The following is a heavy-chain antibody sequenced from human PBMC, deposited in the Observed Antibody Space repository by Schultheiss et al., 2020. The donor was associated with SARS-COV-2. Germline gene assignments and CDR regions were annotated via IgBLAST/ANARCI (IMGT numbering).Heavy chain of an antibody. CDR2: ISSSGSTI. J-gene: IGHJ4*02. CDR1: GFTFSSYE. CDR3: ARGGLGMIVVEYYFDY. Sequence: GGSLRLSCAASGFTFSSYEMNWVRQAPGKGLEWVSYISSSGSTIYYADSVKGRFTISRDNAKNSLYLQMNSLRAEDTAVYYCARGGLGMIVVEYYFDYWGQGTLVTVSS. D-gene: IGHD3-22*01. V-gene: IGHV3-48*03.